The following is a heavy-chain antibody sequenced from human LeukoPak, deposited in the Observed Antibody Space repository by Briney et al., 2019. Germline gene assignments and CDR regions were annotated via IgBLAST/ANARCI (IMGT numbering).Heavy chain of an antibody. CDR2: TRYDGSKK. CDR3: AKDRLNGYNRPMTFDI. Sequence: GGSLRLSCGASGFTFSSYGMHWVRQAPGKGLEWVAFTRYDGSKKYYADSVKGRFTISRDKFKNTLYLQMNSLRAEDTAVYYCAKDRLNGYNRPMTFDIWGQGTMVTVSS. D-gene: IGHD5-24*01. CDR1: GFTFSSYG. V-gene: IGHV3-30*02. J-gene: IGHJ3*02.